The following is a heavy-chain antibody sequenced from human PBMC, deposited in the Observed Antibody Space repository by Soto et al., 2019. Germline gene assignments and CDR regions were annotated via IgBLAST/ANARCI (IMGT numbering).Heavy chain of an antibody. CDR3: ARRSGSGSYYNVPYNWFDP. CDR1: GGSISSSSYY. D-gene: IGHD3-10*01. CDR2: IYYSGST. Sequence: ETLSLTCTVSGGSISSSSYYLGWIRQPPGKGLEWIGSIYYSGSTYYNPSLKSRVTISVDTSKNQFSLKLSSVTAADTAVYYCARRSGSGSYYNVPYNWFDPWGQGTLVTVSS. J-gene: IGHJ5*02. V-gene: IGHV4-39*01.